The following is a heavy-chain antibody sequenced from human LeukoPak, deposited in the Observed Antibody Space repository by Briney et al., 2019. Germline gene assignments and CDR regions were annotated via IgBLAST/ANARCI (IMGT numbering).Heavy chain of an antibody. J-gene: IGHJ3*02. CDR3: ARERPPSTYCGGDCTSKVYAFDI. D-gene: IGHD2-21*01. Sequence: PSETLSLTCSVSDYSISSGYYWGWIRQPPGKGLEWIGSIYHSGSTYYNPSLKSRVTISVDTSKNQFSLKLSSVTAADTAVYYCARERPPSTYCGGDCTSKVYAFDIWGQGTMVTVSS. V-gene: IGHV4-38-2*02. CDR1: DYSISSGYY. CDR2: IYHSGST.